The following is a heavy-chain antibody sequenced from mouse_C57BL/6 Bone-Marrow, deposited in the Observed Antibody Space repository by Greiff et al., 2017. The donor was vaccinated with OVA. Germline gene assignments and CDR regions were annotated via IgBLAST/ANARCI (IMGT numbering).Heavy chain of an antibody. CDR1: GYTFTSYW. V-gene: IGHV1-50*01. CDR3: ARDPITTVVATRYFDV. CDR2: IDPSDSYT. Sequence: QVQLKQPGAELVKPGASVKLSCKASGYTFTSYWMQWVKQRPGQGLEWIGEIDPSDSYTNYNQKFTGKATLTVDTSSSTAYIQLSSLTSEDCAAYYGARDPITTVVATRYFDVWGTGTTVTVSS. J-gene: IGHJ1*03. D-gene: IGHD1-1*01.